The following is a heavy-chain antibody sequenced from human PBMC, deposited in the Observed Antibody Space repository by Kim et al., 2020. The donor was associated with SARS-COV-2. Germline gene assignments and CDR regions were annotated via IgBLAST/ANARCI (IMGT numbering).Heavy chain of an antibody. CDR2: IYSGDSDT. CDR1: GYSFTSYW. CDR3: ARHSFHDPHHWFDP. V-gene: IGHV5-51*01. Sequence: GESLKISCMVSGYSFTSYWIGWVRQMPGKGLEWMGIIYSGDSDTIYSPSFQGQVTISADKSISTAYLHWSSLKASDTAMYYCARHSFHDPHHWFDPWGQGTLVTVSS. J-gene: IGHJ5*02.